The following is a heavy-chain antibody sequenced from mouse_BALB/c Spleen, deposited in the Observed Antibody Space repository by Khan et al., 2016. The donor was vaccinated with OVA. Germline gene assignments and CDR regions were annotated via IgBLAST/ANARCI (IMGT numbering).Heavy chain of an antibody. CDR2: INTYTGEP. Sequence: QIQLVQSGPELKKPGETVKISCKASGYTFKNHGMNWVKQAPGKGLKWMGWINTYTGEPTYVEDFKGRFAFSLETSASTAYLQINNLKNEDTATYFCARPPIFCYVMVYWGQGTSVTVSS. V-gene: IGHV9-3-1*01. CDR3: ARPPIFCYVMVY. J-gene: IGHJ4*01. CDR1: GYTFKNHG.